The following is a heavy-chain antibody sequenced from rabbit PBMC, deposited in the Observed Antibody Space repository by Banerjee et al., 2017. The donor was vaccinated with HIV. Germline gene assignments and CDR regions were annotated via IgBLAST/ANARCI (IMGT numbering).Heavy chain of an antibody. Sequence: QEQLVESGGGLVQPEGSLTLTCTASGFTISSNYYMSWVRQAPGKGLEWIGCIYTGDGSTYYASWAKGRFTISKTSSTTVTLQMTSLTAADTATYFCARDPYAISGVGLWGPGTLVTVS. CDR1: GFTISSNYY. J-gene: IGHJ4*01. D-gene: IGHD6-1*01. CDR3: ARDPYAISGVGL. V-gene: IGHV1S45*01. CDR2: IYTGDGST.